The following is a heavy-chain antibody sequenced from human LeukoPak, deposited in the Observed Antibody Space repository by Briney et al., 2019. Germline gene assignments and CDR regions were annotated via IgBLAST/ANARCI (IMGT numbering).Heavy chain of an antibody. CDR3: ASRGSGSHYDDY. CDR2: IIPILGIA. J-gene: IGHJ4*02. Sequence: SVKVSCKASGGTFSSYDISWVRQAPGQGLEWMGRIIPILGIANYAQKFQGRVTITADKSTSTAYMELSSLRSEDTAVYYCASRGSGSHYDDYWGQGTLVTVSS. CDR1: GGTFSSYD. D-gene: IGHD3-10*01. V-gene: IGHV1-69*04.